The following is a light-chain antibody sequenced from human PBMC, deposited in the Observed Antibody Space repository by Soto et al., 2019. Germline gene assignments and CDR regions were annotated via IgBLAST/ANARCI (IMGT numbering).Light chain of an antibody. CDR2: AAS. CDR1: QSISSW. Sequence: IHMTHSPSTLSASVLYRVTITFLASQSISSWLAWYQQKPGKAPKLLIYAASSLQSGVPSRFSGSGSGTDFTLTIASLQPEDFATYFCQQVESYPSTFGGGTKVDIK. J-gene: IGKJ4*01. V-gene: IGKV1-5*01. CDR3: QQVESYPST.